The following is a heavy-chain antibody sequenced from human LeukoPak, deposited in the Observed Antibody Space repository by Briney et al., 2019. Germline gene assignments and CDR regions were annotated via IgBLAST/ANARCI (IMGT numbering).Heavy chain of an antibody. CDR3: ARANGCSSTRCYGVVDY. CDR2: IIPIFGTA. J-gene: IGHJ4*02. V-gene: IGHV1-69*13. CDR1: GGPFSSYV. D-gene: IGHD2-2*01. Sequence: ASVKVSCKASGGPFSSYVISWVRQAPGQGLEWMGGIIPIFGTANYAQKFQGRATITADESTSTAYMELSSLRSDDTAVYYCARANGCSSTRCYGVVDYWGQGTLVTVSS.